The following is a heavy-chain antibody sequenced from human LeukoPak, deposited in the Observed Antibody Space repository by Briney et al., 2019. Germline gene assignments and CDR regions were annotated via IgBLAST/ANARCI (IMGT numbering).Heavy chain of an antibody. CDR3: ARALEYSSSWYGY. V-gene: IGHV3-21*01. CDR2: ISSSSSYI. D-gene: IGHD6-13*01. CDR1: GFTFSSYS. J-gene: IGHJ4*02. Sequence: PGGSLRLSCAASGFTFSSYSMNWVRQAPGKGLEWVSSISSSSSYIYYADSVKGRFTISRDNAKNSLYLQMNSLRAEDTAVYHCARALEYSSSWYGYWGQGTLVTVSS.